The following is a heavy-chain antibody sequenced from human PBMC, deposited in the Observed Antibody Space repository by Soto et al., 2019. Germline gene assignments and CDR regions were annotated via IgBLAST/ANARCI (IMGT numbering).Heavy chain of an antibody. CDR1: GGSISSYY. J-gene: IGHJ6*02. V-gene: IGHV4-59*01. D-gene: IGHD2-15*01. Sequence: SETLSLTCTVSGGSISSYYWSWIRQPPGKGLEWIGYIYYSGSTNYNPSPKSRVTISVDTSKNQFSLKLSSVTAADTAVYYCARDLGVAGYYYYGMDVWGQGTTVTVSS. CDR2: IYYSGST. CDR3: ARDLGVAGYYYYGMDV.